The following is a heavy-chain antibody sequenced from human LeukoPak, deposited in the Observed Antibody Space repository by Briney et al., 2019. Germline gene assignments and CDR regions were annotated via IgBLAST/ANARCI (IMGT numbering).Heavy chain of an antibody. Sequence: GGSLRLSCAASGFTFSSYAMSWVRQAPGKGLEWVSVIYSGGSTYYADSVKGRFTISRDNSKNTLYLQMNSLRAEDTAVYYCARAYSSRTFDYWGQGTLVTVSS. CDR3: ARAYSSRTFDY. D-gene: IGHD6-13*01. V-gene: IGHV3-53*01. CDR2: IYSGGST. J-gene: IGHJ4*02. CDR1: GFTFSSYA.